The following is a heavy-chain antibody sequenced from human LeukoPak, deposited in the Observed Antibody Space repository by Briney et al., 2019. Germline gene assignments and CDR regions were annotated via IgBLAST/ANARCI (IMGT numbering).Heavy chain of an antibody. CDR1: GGTFSSYA. Sequence: SVKVSCKASGGTFSSYAISWVRQAPGQGLEWMGGIIPIFGTANYAQKFQGRVTITADESTSTAYMELSSLRSEDTAVYYCASGAITIFGVVTGYYFDYWGQGTLVTVSS. CDR3: ASGAITIFGVVTGYYFDY. CDR2: IIPIFGTA. V-gene: IGHV1-69*13. D-gene: IGHD3-3*01. J-gene: IGHJ4*02.